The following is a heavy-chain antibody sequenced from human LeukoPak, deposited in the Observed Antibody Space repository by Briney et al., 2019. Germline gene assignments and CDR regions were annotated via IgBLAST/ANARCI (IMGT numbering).Heavy chain of an antibody. CDR3: VRRETVFGVVTNFDY. D-gene: IGHD3-3*01. J-gene: IGHJ4*02. CDR2: ISRSGNDK. CDR1: AFGHNIYA. Sequence: PGGPLRLSCAPSAFGHNIYAMSWARQAPGKALEWVSSISRSGNDKYYADSVKGRFTISRDNAKNSLYLQMNGLRAEDTAVYYCVRRETVFGVVTNFDYWGQGVLVTVSS. V-gene: IGHV3-21*01.